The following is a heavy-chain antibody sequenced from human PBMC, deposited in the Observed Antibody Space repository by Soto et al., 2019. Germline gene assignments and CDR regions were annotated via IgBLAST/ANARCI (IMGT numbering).Heavy chain of an antibody. CDR1: GFTFSSYG. V-gene: IGHV3-30*18. CDR3: AKERAAMVTNN. D-gene: IGHD5-18*01. CDR2: ISYDGSNK. Sequence: QVQLVESGGGVVQPGRSLRLSCAASGFTFSSYGMHWVRQAPGKGLEWVAVISYDGSNKYYADSVKGRFTISRDNSKNTLYLQMNSLRAEDTAVYYCAKERAAMVTNNWGQGTLVTVSS. J-gene: IGHJ4*02.